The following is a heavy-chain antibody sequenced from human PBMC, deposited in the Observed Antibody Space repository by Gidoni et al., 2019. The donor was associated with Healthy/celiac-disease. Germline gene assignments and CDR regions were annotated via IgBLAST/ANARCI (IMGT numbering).Heavy chain of an antibody. V-gene: IGHV3-64D*06. D-gene: IGHD3-22*01. CDR2: ISSNGGST. J-gene: IGHJ3*02. Sequence: EVQLVESGGGLVQPGGSLRLSCSASGFTFSSYAMHWVRQAPGKGLEYVSAISSNGGSTYYADSVKGRFTISRDNSKNTLYLQMSSLRAEDTAVYYCVKDRFLDYYDSSGYPSAFDIWGQGTMVTVSS. CDR3: VKDRFLDYYDSSGYPSAFDI. CDR1: GFTFSSYA.